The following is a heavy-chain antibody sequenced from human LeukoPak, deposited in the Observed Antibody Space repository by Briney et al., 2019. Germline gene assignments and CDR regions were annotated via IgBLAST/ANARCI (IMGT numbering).Heavy chain of an antibody. CDR2: IIPSGHTT. J-gene: IGHJ5*02. CDR1: GFTFSSHG. CDR3: ARDEAAAPGQRGDWFDP. D-gene: IGHD6-13*01. Sequence: GGSLRLSCVASGFTFSSHGMNWVRQAPGKGLEWVSGIIPSGHTTYYADSVRGRFTISRDNGKKSVFLQMNSLSPEDTAVYYCARDEAAAPGQRGDWFDPWGQGTQVTVSS. V-gene: IGHV3-48*04.